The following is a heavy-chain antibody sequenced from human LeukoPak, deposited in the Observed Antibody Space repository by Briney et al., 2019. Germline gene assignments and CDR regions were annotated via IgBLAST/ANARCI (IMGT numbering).Heavy chain of an antibody. CDR1: GYSFTSYW. CDR2: IYPGDSDT. J-gene: IGHJ4*02. CDR3: ARRRYDFWSGYYSFDY. V-gene: IGHV5-51*01. D-gene: IGHD3-3*01. Sequence: GESLQISCKGSGYSFTSYWIGGVRQMPGKGLEWMGIIYPGDSDTRYSPSFQGQVTISADKSISTAYLQWSSLKASDTAMYYCARRRYDFWSGYYSFDYWGQGTLVTVSS.